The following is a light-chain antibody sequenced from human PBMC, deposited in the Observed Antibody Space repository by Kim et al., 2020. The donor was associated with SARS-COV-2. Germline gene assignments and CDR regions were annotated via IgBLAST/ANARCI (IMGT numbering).Light chain of an antibody. CDR1: QVIHTY. Sequence: SASVGARVTITCRASQVIHTYLAWFQQNPGQAPKSLIYAASNLHSGVPSRFSGSGSGTDFTLTISGLQPEDFAIYYCQQYNRYPYTFGQGTKLEI. J-gene: IGKJ2*01. V-gene: IGKV1-16*01. CDR3: QQYNRYPYT. CDR2: AAS.